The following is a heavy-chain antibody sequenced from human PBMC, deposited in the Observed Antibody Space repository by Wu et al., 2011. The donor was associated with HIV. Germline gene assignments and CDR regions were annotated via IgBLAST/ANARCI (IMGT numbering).Heavy chain of an antibody. Sequence: QVQLVQSGPEVKKPGSPVTISCKASGGSHNSNLIYWVRQAPGQGFEWMGAVVPIFGTPNYAQKFQGRVTITADKSTSTAYMELSSLRSDDTALYYCARSGGAVPVAIQVYSYYYYMDVWGKGTTVTVSS. CDR2: VVPIFGTP. D-gene: IGHD2-2*02. J-gene: IGHJ6*03. CDR3: ARSGGAVPVAIQVYSYYYYMDV. CDR1: GGSHNSNL. V-gene: IGHV1-69*14.